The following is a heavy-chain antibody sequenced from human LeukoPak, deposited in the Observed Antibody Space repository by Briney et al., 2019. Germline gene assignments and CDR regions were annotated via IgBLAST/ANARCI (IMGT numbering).Heavy chain of an antibody. CDR3: ARDGERGELSLYMDY. V-gene: IGHV1-8*03. D-gene: IGHD3-16*02. Sequence: GASVKVSCKASGYTFTSYAMHWVRQATGQGLEWMGWMNPNSGNTGYAQKFQGRVTITRNTSISTAYMELSSLRAEDTAEYYCARDGERGELSLYMDYWGQGTLVTVSS. J-gene: IGHJ4*02. CDR1: GYTFTSYA. CDR2: MNPNSGNT.